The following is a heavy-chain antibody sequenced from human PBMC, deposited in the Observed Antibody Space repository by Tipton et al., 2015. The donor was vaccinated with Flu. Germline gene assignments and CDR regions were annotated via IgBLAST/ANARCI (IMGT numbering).Heavy chain of an antibody. J-gene: IGHJ6*02. Sequence: SLRLSCAASGFTVTSSYMSWVRQAPGKGLEWVSVIYGGGTTDYADSVKGRFTISRDTSKNTLFLQMNSLRVDDTAVYYCARVTGASTAYGMDVWGQGTTVTVSS. CDR3: ARVTGASTAYGMDV. D-gene: IGHD2-2*01. V-gene: IGHV3-53*01. CDR1: GFTVTSSY. CDR2: IYGGGTT.